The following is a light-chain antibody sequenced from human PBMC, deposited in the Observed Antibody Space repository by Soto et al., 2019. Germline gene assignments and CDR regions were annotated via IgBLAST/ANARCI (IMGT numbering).Light chain of an antibody. CDR3: QEYDNWPPEGP. Sequence: AVTQSPGTLSVSPGERATLSCSVGHGVATNLAWYQQKPGQVPRLLIYGAFTRATGIPDRFSGSGSGTEFTLTISSLQSEDVAVYVCQEYDNWPPEGPFGQGTKVEI. J-gene: IGKJ1*01. CDR1: HGVATN. CDR2: GAF. V-gene: IGKV3-15*01.